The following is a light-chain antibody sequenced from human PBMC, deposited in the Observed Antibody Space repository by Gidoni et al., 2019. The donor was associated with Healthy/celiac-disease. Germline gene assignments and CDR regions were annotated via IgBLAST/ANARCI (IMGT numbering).Light chain of an antibody. Sequence: SVSSSYLAWYQQKPGQAPRLLIYGASSRATGIPDRFSGSGSGTDFTLTISRLEPEDFAAYYCQQYGSSPYTFGQGTKLEIK. CDR2: GAS. CDR1: SVSSSY. CDR3: QQYGSSPYT. J-gene: IGKJ2*01. V-gene: IGKV3-20*01.